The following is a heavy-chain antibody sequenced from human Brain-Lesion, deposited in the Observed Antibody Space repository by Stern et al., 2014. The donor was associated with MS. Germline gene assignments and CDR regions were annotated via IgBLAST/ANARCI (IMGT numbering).Heavy chain of an antibody. D-gene: IGHD5-18*01. J-gene: IGHJ5*02. V-gene: IGHV1-69*06. CDR3: AKDGPALVTNWFDP. CDR1: GGTFGTYP. Sequence: VPLVASGPEVQKPGSSVQVSCKASGGTFGTYPITWLRQAPGQGLEWMGRIIPIFGSPNYAQKFQGRVTITADRSTTTVYMKLSSLKSDDAAVYYCAKDGPALVTNWFDPWGRGTLVTVSS. CDR2: IIPIFGSP.